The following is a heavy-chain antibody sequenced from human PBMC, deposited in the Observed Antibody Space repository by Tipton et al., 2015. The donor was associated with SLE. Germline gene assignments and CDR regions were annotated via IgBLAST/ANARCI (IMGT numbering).Heavy chain of an antibody. J-gene: IGHJ5*02. CDR1: GASISSYS. V-gene: IGHV4-59*01. CDR3: TRSLYNTNWFWFDP. CDR2: MYYSGTT. Sequence: TLSLTCTVSGASISSYSWSWIRQPPGKGLEWIGFMYYSGTTNYNPSLKSRVTISIDTSKKQLSLKLRSVTAADTAVYFCTRSLYNTNWFWFDPWGQGSLVIVSS. D-gene: IGHD6-13*01.